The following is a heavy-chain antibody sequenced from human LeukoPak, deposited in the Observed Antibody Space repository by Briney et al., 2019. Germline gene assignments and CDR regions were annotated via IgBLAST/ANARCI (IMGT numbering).Heavy chain of an antibody. V-gene: IGHV4-31*03. J-gene: IGHJ5*02. CDR3: ARHPPESIAVAGLNWFDP. CDR2: IYYSGST. Sequence: PSETLSLTCTVSGGSISSGGYYWSWIRQHPGKGLEWIGYIYYSGSTYYNPSLKSRVTISVDTSKNQFSLKLSSEAAADTAVYYCARHPPESIAVAGLNWFDPWGQGTLVTVSS. CDR1: GGSISSGGYY. D-gene: IGHD6-19*01.